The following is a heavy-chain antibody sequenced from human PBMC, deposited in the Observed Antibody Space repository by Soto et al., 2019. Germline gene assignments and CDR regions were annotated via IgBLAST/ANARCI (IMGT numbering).Heavy chain of an antibody. V-gene: IGHV3-73*01. J-gene: IGHJ2*01. D-gene: IGHD6-6*01. Sequence: GGSLRLSCAASGFTFSGSAMHWVRQASGKGLEWVGRIRSKANSYATAYAASVKGRFTISRDDSKNTAYLQMNSLKTEDTAVYYCTRHSPEYSSSSKIRYFDLWGRGTLVTVSS. CDR1: GFTFSGSA. CDR2: IRSKANSYAT. CDR3: TRHSPEYSSSSKIRYFDL.